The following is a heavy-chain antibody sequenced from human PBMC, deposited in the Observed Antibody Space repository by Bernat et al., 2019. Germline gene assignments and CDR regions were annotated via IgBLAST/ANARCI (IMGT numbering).Heavy chain of an antibody. D-gene: IGHD3-3*01. CDR1: GGSISSSNW. Sequence: QVQLQESGPGLVKPSGTLSLTCAVSGGSISSSNWWSWVRQPPGKGLEWIGEIYHSGSTNYNPSLKSRVTISVDKSKNQFSLKLSSVTAADTAVYYCARNLHHYDFWSGYYTPRYFDYWGQGTLVTVSS. V-gene: IGHV4-4*02. CDR3: ARNLHHYDFWSGYYTPRYFDY. J-gene: IGHJ4*02. CDR2: IYHSGST.